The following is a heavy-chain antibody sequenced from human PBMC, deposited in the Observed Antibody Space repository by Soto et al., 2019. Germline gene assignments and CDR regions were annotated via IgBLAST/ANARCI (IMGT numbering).Heavy chain of an antibody. D-gene: IGHD3-22*01. CDR1: GGSISSYY. J-gene: IGHJ6*02. CDR2: IYYSGST. V-gene: IGHV4-59*01. Sequence: SETLSLTCTVSGGSISSYYWSWIRQPPGKGLEWIGYIYYSGSTNYNPSLKSRVTISVDTSKNQFSLKLSSVTAADTAVYYCARVRTIHSSGTTNLLYYYYYGMDVWGQGTTVTVSS. CDR3: ARVRTIHSSGTTNLLYYYYYGMDV.